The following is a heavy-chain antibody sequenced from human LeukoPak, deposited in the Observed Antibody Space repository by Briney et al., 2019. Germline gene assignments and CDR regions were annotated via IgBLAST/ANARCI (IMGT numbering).Heavy chain of an antibody. Sequence: ASVKVSCKASGGTFSSYAISWVRQAPGQGLEYMGYISAYNGNTNYAQNFQGRVTMTTDTATTTVYMELRSLRSDATAVYYCARLYSSGWPLECMDVWGQGTTVTVSS. D-gene: IGHD6-19*01. J-gene: IGHJ6*02. CDR2: ISAYNGNT. CDR1: GGTFSSYA. V-gene: IGHV1-18*01. CDR3: ARLYSSGWPLECMDV.